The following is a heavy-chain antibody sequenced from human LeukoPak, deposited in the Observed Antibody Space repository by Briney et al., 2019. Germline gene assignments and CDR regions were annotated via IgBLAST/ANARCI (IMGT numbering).Heavy chain of an antibody. CDR1: GGSFSSSCYH. Sequence: WETLSLTCTVSGGSFSSSCYHWGWIPQPPGKVLEWLGSIYYSGTTYSDSSLKSRVTISVDTSKNQFSLKLSSVTAADTAVYYCARQHKTVIAVAGNFDYWGQGTLVTVSS. J-gene: IGHJ4*02. V-gene: IGHV4-39*01. CDR2: IYYSGTT. D-gene: IGHD6-19*01. CDR3: ARQHKTVIAVAGNFDY.